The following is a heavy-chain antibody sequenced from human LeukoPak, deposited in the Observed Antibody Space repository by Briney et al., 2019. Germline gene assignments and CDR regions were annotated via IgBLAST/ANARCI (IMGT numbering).Heavy chain of an antibody. J-gene: IGHJ4*02. Sequence: GGSLRLSCAASGFTFSSYWMSWVRQAPGKGLEWVANIKQDGSEKYYVDSVKDRFTISRDNAKNSLYLQMNSLRAEDTAVYYCARGYYDSSGYYMFDYWGQGTLVTVSS. V-gene: IGHV3-7*01. D-gene: IGHD3-22*01. CDR1: GFTFSSYW. CDR3: ARGYYDSSGYYMFDY. CDR2: IKQDGSEK.